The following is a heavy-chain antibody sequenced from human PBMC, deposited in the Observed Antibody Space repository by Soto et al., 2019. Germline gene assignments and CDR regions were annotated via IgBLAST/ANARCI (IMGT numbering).Heavy chain of an antibody. V-gene: IGHV1-2*02. J-gene: IGHJ6*02. CDR2: INPNSGGT. CDR1: GYTFTGYY. CDR3: ARDFSRILTGYYVYYYYGMDV. Sequence: ASVKVSCKASGYTFTGYYMHWVRQAPGQGLEWMGWINPNSGGTNYAQKFQGRVTMTRDTSISTAYMELSRLRSDDTAVYYCARDFSRILTGYYVYYYYGMDVWGQGTTVTVS. D-gene: IGHD3-9*01.